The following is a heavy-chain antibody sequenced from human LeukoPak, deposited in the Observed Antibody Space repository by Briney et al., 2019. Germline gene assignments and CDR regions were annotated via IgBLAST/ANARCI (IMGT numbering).Heavy chain of an antibody. V-gene: IGHV4-39*07. Sequence: SETLSLTCTVSGGSISSSSYYWGWIRQPPGKGLEWIGSIYYSGSTYYNPSLKSRVTISVDTSKNQFSLKLSSVTAADTAVYYCARVPYLFDAEPFSWGQGTLVTVSS. J-gene: IGHJ5*02. D-gene: IGHD3-9*01. CDR3: ARVPYLFDAEPFS. CDR2: IYYSGST. CDR1: GGSISSSSYY.